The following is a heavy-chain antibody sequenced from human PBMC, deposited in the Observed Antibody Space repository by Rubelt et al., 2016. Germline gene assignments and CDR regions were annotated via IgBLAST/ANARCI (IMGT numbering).Heavy chain of an antibody. CDR3: ARTPGQGGGYDLDY. CDR2: LYSGGST. D-gene: IGHD6-19*01. V-gene: IGHV3-53*01. Sequence: EVQLVESGGGLIQPGGSLRLSCAASGLTVSSNYMSWVRQAPGKGLEWVSVLYSGGSTYYADSVKGRFTISRDDSKNTVYLQMNSLRDGDTAVYYCARTPGQGGGYDLDYWGQGTLVTVSS. J-gene: IGHJ4*02. CDR1: GLTVSSNY.